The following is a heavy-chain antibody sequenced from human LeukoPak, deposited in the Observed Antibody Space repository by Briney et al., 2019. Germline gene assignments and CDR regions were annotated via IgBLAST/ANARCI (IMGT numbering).Heavy chain of an antibody. Sequence: ASVKLCCKAAGGTFSSYAISWVRQAHAQGIEWMGVIIPIFGTANYAQKFQGRVTITADESTSTAYMELSSLRSEDTAVYYCARRLTGEGYYYYYMDVWGKGTTVTVSS. CDR1: GGTFSSYA. D-gene: IGHD3-10*01. CDR2: IIPIFGTA. J-gene: IGHJ6*03. V-gene: IGHV1-69*13. CDR3: ARRLTGEGYYYYYMDV.